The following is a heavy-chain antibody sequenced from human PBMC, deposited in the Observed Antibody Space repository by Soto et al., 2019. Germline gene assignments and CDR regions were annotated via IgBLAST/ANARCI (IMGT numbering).Heavy chain of an antibody. V-gene: IGHV5-51*03. Sequence: GESLKISCKGSGYSFTSYWTGWVRQMPGKGLEWMGIIYPGDSDTRYSPSFQGQVTISADKSISTAYLQWSSLKASDTAMYYCARLPLLRYCSSTSCYTDYYYGMDVWGQGTTVTVSS. CDR1: GYSFTSYW. D-gene: IGHD2-2*02. CDR3: ARLPLLRYCSSTSCYTDYYYGMDV. CDR2: IYPGDSDT. J-gene: IGHJ6*02.